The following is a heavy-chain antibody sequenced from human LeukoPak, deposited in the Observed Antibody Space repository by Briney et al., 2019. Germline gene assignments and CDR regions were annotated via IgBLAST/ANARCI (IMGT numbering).Heavy chain of an antibody. J-gene: IGHJ4*02. D-gene: IGHD6-13*01. CDR3: AKGEAVAAAGDFDY. V-gene: IGHV3-23*01. Sequence: GGSLRLSCAASGFTFSSYGMHWVRQAPGKGLKWVSTISGSGYSTYYADSVKGRFTISRDISKNTLYLEMNSLRAEDTAVYYCAKGEAVAAAGDFDYWGQGTLVTVSS. CDR2: ISGSGYST. CDR1: GFTFSSYG.